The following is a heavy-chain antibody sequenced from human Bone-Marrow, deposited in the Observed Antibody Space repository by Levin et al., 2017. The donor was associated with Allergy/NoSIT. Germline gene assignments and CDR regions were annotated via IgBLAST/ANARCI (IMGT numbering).Heavy chain of an antibody. CDR3: ARGETYYYDSRGHYFFDY. D-gene: IGHD3-22*01. V-gene: IGHV4-59*01. Sequence: TASETLSLTCTVSGGSISNYYWTWIRQPPGKGLEWIGNIYYTGSTKYNPSLKSRVTISVDTSKTQFSLRVNSVTAADTAVYYCARGETYYYDSRGHYFFDYWGQGTLVTVSS. CDR1: GGSISNYY. CDR2: IYYTGST. J-gene: IGHJ4*02.